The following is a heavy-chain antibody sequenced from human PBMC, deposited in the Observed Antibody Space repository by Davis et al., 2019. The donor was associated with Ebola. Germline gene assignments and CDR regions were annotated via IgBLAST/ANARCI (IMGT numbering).Heavy chain of an antibody. Sequence: GESLKISCAASGFTFCGSAMHWVRQASGKGLEWVGRIRSKANSYATAYAASVKGRFTISRDDSKNTAYLQMNSLKTEDTAVYYCTTRIAAAGTVYYYGMDVWGQGTTVTVSS. CDR2: IRSKANSYAT. V-gene: IGHV3-73*01. CDR3: TTRIAAAGTVYYYGMDV. J-gene: IGHJ6*02. CDR1: GFTFCGSA. D-gene: IGHD6-13*01.